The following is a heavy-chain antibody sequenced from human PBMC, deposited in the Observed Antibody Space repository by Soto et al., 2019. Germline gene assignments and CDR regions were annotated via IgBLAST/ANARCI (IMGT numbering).Heavy chain of an antibody. CDR2: VSDSACST. D-gene: IGHD1-26*01. J-gene: IGHJ4*02. CDR1: GFTFSSYA. V-gene: IGHV3-23*01. Sequence: EVQLLESGGGLVQPGGPLRLSCAASGFTFSSYAMNCVRQAPGQGLEWVSTVSDSACSTYYADSVQGLFTIARDNSKNTLFLHMNRLGAEERAIYYCARTIVGGVVHAFDFWGQGTLVTVSS. CDR3: ARTIVGGVVHAFDF.